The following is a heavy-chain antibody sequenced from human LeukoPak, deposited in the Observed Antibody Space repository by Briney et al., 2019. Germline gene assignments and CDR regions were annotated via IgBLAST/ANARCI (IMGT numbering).Heavy chain of an antibody. V-gene: IGHV4-39*07. CDR2: IYYSGST. CDR1: GGSISSSSYY. J-gene: IGHJ5*02. D-gene: IGHD5-18*01. Sequence: PSETLSLTCSVSGGSISSSSYYWGWIRQPPGKGLEWIRSIYYSGSTYYNPSLKSRVTISVDTSKNQFSLKLSSVTAADTAVYYCARVEYSYGYFLSNWFDPWGQGTLVTVSS. CDR3: ARVEYSYGYFLSNWFDP.